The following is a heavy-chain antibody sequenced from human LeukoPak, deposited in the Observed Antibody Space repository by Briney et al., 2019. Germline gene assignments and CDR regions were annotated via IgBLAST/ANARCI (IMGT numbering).Heavy chain of an antibody. D-gene: IGHD3-16*01. CDR3: ARNLGPFDV. J-gene: IGHJ3*01. V-gene: IGHV3-23*01. CDR1: GFTFNDFA. CDR2: IGDAGT. Sequence: PGGSLRLSCAASGFTFNDFAMTWVRQAPGKGLEWVSTIGDAGTYYADSVTGRFIISRDNSKNMLYLQLNSLRADDTAMYYCARNLGPFDVRGHGTMVTVSS.